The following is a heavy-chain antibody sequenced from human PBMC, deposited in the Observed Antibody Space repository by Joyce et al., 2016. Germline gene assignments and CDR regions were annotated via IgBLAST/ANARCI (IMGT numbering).Heavy chain of an antibody. J-gene: IGHJ4*02. CDR3: ARDWQADN. Sequence: EVQLLESGGGLVQPGGSLRLSCVVSGFTFSNFAMNWFRQDPGKGLECVSIMSGSGAYIKYADSVRGRFTISRDNSKNTVYLQMNDLRAEDTGVYFCARDWQADNWGQGTLVTVSS. CDR2: MSGSGAYI. V-gene: IGHV3-23*01. CDR1: GFTFSNFA.